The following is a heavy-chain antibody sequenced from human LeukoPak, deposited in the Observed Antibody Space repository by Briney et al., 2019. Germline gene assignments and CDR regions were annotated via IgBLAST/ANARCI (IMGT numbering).Heavy chain of an antibody. J-gene: IGHJ4*02. D-gene: IGHD3-10*01. V-gene: IGHV4-34*01. CDR3: VGGSGGDEWDPNGFDY. Sequence: SETLSLTCAVYGGSFSGYYWSWIRQPPGKGLEWIGEINHSGSTNYNPSLKSRVTISVDTSKNQFSLKLSSVTAADTAVYYCVGGSGGDEWDPNGFDYWGQGTLVTVSS. CDR1: GGSFSGYY. CDR2: INHSGST.